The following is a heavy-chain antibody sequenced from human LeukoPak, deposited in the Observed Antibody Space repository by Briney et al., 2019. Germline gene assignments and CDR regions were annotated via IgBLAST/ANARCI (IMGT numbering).Heavy chain of an antibody. J-gene: IGHJ2*01. V-gene: IGHV3-11*05. CDR2: ISSSSSYT. CDR3: ARVIGYGGNSGYFDL. D-gene: IGHD4-23*01. Sequence: GGSLRLSCAASGFTFSDYYMSWIRQAPGKGLEWVSYISSSSSYTNYADSVKGRFTISRDNAKNSLYLQMNSLRAEDTAVYYCARVIGYGGNSGYFDLWGRGTLVTVSS. CDR1: GFTFSDYY.